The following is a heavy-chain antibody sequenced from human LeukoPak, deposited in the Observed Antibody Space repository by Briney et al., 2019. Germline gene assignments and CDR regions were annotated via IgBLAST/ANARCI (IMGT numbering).Heavy chain of an antibody. Sequence: GASVKVSCKASGYTFTSYGSSWVRQAPGQGLEWMGWISAYNGNTNYAQKLQGRVTMTTDTSTSTAYMELRSLRSDDTAVYYCARARRTGYSSGWYDWGQGTLVTVSS. CDR1: GYTFTSYG. CDR2: ISAYNGNT. J-gene: IGHJ4*02. V-gene: IGHV1-18*01. CDR3: ARARRTGYSSGWYD. D-gene: IGHD6-19*01.